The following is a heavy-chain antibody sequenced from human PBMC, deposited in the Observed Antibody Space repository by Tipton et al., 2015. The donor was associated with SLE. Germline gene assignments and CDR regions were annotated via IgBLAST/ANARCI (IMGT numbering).Heavy chain of an antibody. Sequence: SLRLSCAASGFTFSSYSMNWVRQAPGKGLEWVSYISSSSRTISYADSVKGRFTISRDNSKNTLYLQMNSLRAEDTAVYYCARVNESSPEAFDIWGQGTMVTVSS. V-gene: IGHV3-48*01. CDR3: ARVNESSPEAFDI. CDR2: ISSSSRTI. CDR1: GFTFSSYS. J-gene: IGHJ3*02. D-gene: IGHD6-13*01.